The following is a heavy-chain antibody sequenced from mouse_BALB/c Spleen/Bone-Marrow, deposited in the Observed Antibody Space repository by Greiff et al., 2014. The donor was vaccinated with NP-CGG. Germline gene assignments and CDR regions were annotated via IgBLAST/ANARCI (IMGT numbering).Heavy chain of an antibody. CDR1: GFSLTNYG. V-gene: IGHV2-5*01. CDR2: IWRGGDT. Sequence: QVQLKQSGPGLVQPSQSLSITCTVSGFSLTNYGVRWVRQSPGKGLEWLGVIWRGGDTDYNAAFMSRLNITKDNPESQVFFKMNSLQGDDTAIYYCAISRYEGARDYWGQGTSVTVSS. CDR3: AISRYEGARDY. J-gene: IGHJ4*01. D-gene: IGHD2-14*01.